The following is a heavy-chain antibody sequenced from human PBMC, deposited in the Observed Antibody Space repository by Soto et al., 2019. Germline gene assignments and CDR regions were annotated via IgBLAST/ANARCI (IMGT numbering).Heavy chain of an antibody. CDR3: AKDVRVWGYDFDY. V-gene: IGHV3-30*18. CDR2: ISYDGSNK. J-gene: IGHJ4*02. CDR1: GFTFSSYG. D-gene: IGHD5-12*01. Sequence: QVQLVESGGGVVQPGRSLRLSCAASGFTFSSYGMHWVRQAPGKGLEWVAVISYDGSNKYYADSVKGRFTISRDNSKNTLDLQMNSLRAEDTAVYYCAKDVRVWGYDFDYWGKGTLVTVSS.